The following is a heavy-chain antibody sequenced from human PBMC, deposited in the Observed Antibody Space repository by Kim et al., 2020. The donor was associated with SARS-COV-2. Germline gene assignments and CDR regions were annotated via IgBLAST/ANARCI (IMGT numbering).Heavy chain of an antibody. D-gene: IGHD5-12*01. J-gene: IGHJ4*02. Sequence: GGSLRLSCAASGFTFSSHTMNWVRQAPGQGLEWVSVISGIGHSTYYADSVKGRFTISRDNSRNTLYLQVNSLRIEDTDVYYCVLSAVDGYNKPFAYWGEGTLVTVSS. V-gene: IGHV3-23*01. CDR2: ISGIGHST. CDR3: VLSAVDGYNKPFAY. CDR1: GFTFSSHT.